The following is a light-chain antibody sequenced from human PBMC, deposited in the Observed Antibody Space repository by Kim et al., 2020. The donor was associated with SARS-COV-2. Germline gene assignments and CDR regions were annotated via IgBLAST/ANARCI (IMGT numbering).Light chain of an antibody. V-gene: IGLV2-14*01. CDR2: QVS. Sequence: GQSITSSCTGGSSDISKYNTVAWHQQHPGKTPKLILFQVSSRPSWISNRFSGSKSGNTASLTISGLQPDDEADYYCSSYISSTSLVFGGGTRVTVL. CDR1: SSDISKYNT. J-gene: IGLJ2*01. CDR3: SSYISSTSLV.